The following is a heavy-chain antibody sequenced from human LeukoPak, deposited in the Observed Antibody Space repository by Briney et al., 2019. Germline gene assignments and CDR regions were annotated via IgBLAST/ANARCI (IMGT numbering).Heavy chain of an antibody. D-gene: IGHD1-26*01. J-gene: IGHJ5*02. V-gene: IGHV3-7*01. CDR3: VRGGQRFDP. Sequence: GGSLRLSCAASGFTFSSFWMSWVRQAPGKGPEWVANIKPDGSEKFYVDSVKGRFTISRDNANKSLSLEMNTLRAEDTGVYYCVRGGQRFDPWGQGTLVTVSS. CDR1: GFTFSSFW. CDR2: IKPDGSEK.